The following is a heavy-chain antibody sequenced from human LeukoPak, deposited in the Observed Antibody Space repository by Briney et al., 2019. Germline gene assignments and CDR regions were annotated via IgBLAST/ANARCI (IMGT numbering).Heavy chain of an antibody. J-gene: IGHJ5*02. CDR1: GFIFSSYS. CDR2: ISTSSSYI. D-gene: IGHD1-26*01. Sequence: GGSLRLSCAASGFIFSSYSMNWVRQAPGKGLEWVSFISTSSSYIYYADSVKGRFTISRDNAKNSLYLQMNYLRAEDTAVYYCARGGDYSGWFDPWGGGTLVTVSS. CDR3: ARGGDYSGWFDP. V-gene: IGHV3-21*01.